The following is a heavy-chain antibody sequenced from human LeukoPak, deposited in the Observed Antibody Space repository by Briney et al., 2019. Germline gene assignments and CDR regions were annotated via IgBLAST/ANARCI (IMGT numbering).Heavy chain of an antibody. D-gene: IGHD3-3*01. CDR1: GFTFSSYS. V-gene: IGHV3-21*01. CDR3: ARDCRSTIFGVVPCAFDI. Sequence: GGSLRLSCAASGFTFSSYSMNWVRQAPGKGLEWVPSISSSSSYIYYADSVKGRFTISRDNAKNSLYLQMNSLRAEDTAVYYCARDCRSTIFGVVPCAFDIWGQGTMVTVSS. J-gene: IGHJ3*02. CDR2: ISSSSSYI.